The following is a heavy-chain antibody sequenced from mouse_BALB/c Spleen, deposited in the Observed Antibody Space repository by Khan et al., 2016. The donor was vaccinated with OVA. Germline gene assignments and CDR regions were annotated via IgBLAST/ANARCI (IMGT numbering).Heavy chain of an antibody. J-gene: IGHJ2*01. V-gene: IGHV1-20*02. D-gene: IGHD1-3*01. CDR3: ARKSGSYFDY. CDR2: INPHIGET. CDR1: GYSFTGYF. Sequence: VQLKESGPELVKPGASVKISCTASGYSFTGYFMNWVMQSHGKSLEWIGRINPHIGETFYNQKFKGKAILTVDESSSTVHMELRSLASEDSAVYYCARKSGSYFDYWGQGTTLTVSS.